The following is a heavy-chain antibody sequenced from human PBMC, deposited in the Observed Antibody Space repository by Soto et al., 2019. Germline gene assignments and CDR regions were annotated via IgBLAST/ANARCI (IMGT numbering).Heavy chain of an antibody. CDR2: FSAGGRA. CDR3: AKESMPQHYGDTLFDY. J-gene: IGHJ4*02. V-gene: IGHV3-23*01. Sequence: QLLESGGGLVQPGGSLRLSCEASGFSFSSYALSWVRQAPGKGLEWVSTFSAGGRAYYADSVKGRFTIAKDTSKNTLLLQASSLRAEDTAVYYCAKESMPQHYGDTLFDYWGQGTRVTVSS. D-gene: IGHD4-17*01. CDR1: GFSFSSYA.